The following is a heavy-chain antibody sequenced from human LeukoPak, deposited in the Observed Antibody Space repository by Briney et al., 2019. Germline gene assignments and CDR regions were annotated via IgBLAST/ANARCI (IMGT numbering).Heavy chain of an antibody. CDR2: INPNSGGT. CDR3: AREESSGYNWFDP. CDR1: GYTFTDYY. V-gene: IGHV1-2*06. Sequence: ASVKVSCKASGYTFTDYYMHWVRQAPGQGLEWMGRINPNSGGTNYAQKFQGRVTMTRDTSITTAYMELSRLRSDDTAVYYCAREESSGYNWFDPWGQGTLVTVSS. D-gene: IGHD3-22*01. J-gene: IGHJ5*02.